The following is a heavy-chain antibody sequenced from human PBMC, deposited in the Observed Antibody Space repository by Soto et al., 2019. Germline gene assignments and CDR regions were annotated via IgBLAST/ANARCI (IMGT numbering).Heavy chain of an antibody. CDR2: ISAYNGNT. CDR1: GYTFTSYG. CDR3: ARGLSSSPYYYYGMDV. V-gene: IGHV1-18*01. Sequence: ASVKVSCKASGYTFTSYGISWVRQAPGQGLEWMGWISAYNGNTNYAQKLQGRVTMTTDTSTSTAYMELRSLRSDDTAAYYCARGLSSSPYYYYGMDVWGQGTTVTVSS. J-gene: IGHJ6*02. D-gene: IGHD6-19*01.